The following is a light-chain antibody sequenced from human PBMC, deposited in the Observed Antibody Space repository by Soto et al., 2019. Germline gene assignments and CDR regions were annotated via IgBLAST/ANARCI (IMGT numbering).Light chain of an antibody. CDR2: GAS. Sequence: EILMTQSPATLSVSPGEIAILSCRASQNSGTNLVWYQQKPGQDPRLLLYGASTRATGGPARFSGSGYGTEFTLTVSSLQSEDFAVYYCQQYYNWPPWTFGLGTKVEIK. CDR1: QNSGTN. CDR3: QQYYNWPPWT. J-gene: IGKJ1*01. V-gene: IGKV3-15*01.